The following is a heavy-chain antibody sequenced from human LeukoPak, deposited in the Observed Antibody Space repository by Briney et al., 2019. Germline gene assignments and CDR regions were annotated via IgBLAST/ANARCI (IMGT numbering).Heavy chain of an antibody. V-gene: IGHV3-23*01. D-gene: IGHD2-2*01. J-gene: IGHJ4*02. CDR3: AKQNMIVPTAFYN. Sequence: GGSLRLSCAASGFTFSNCAMSWVRQAPGEGLEWVSAITGSGGSTYYADSVKGRFTISRDNSENTLYLQMNSLRAEDTAVYYCAKQNMIVPTAFYNWGQGTLVTVSS. CDR2: ITGSGGST. CDR1: GFTFSNCA.